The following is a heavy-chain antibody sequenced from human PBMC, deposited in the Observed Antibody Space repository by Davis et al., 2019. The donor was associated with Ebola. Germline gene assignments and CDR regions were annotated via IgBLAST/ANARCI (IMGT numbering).Heavy chain of an antibody. CDR2: IKQDGSAK. V-gene: IGHV3-7*01. CDR3: ARSRYDDY. D-gene: IGHD3-3*01. J-gene: IGHJ4*02. Sequence: GESLKISCADSGFTFSSYWMNWVRQAPGKGLEWVANIKQDGSAKYYVDSVKGRFTISRDSAKTSLYLQMNSLRAEDTAVYYCARSRYDDYWGQGTLVTVSS. CDR1: GFTFSSYW.